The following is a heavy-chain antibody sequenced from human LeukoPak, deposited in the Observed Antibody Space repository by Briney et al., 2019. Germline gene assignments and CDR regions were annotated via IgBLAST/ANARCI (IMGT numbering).Heavy chain of an antibody. V-gene: IGHV3-23*01. Sequence: GSLRLSCAASGFTFSSYAIIWVRQAPGKGLDWVSGISGSAASTYYSRSVEGRFTISRDNSKNTVYLQMSTLRGDDTAVYYCAKHATSGRASSWYFFDSWGQGTLVTVSS. J-gene: IGHJ4*02. CDR2: ISGSAAST. CDR1: GFTFSSYA. D-gene: IGHD6-13*01. CDR3: AKHATSGRASSWYFFDS.